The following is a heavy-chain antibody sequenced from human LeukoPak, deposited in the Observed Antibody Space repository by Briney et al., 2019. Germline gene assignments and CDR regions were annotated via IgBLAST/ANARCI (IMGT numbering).Heavy chain of an antibody. CDR3: AKGLLFFDS. CDR1: GFTFSSYA. Sequence: GGSLRLSCAASGFTFSSYALTWVRQAPGMGLVWVSGISDSGDSTYYADSVKGRFTISRDNSKNTLYLQMNSLRAEDTAVFYCAKGLLFFDSWGQGTLVTVSS. J-gene: IGHJ4*02. V-gene: IGHV3-23*01. CDR2: ISDSGDST. D-gene: IGHD2-15*01.